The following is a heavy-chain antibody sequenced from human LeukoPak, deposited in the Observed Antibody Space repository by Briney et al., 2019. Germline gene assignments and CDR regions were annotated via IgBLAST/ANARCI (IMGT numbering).Heavy chain of an antibody. CDR1: GFTFSSYT. D-gene: IGHD1-26*01. CDR3: ARVGIVGAAIALDY. Sequence: PGGSLRLSCAASGFTFSSYTMNWVRQAPGKGLEWVPYITSSSSTIYYADSVRGRFTISRDNAKNSLYLQMNSLRAEDTAVYYCARVGIVGAAIALDYWGQGTLVTVSS. CDR2: ITSSSSTI. V-gene: IGHV3-48*04. J-gene: IGHJ4*02.